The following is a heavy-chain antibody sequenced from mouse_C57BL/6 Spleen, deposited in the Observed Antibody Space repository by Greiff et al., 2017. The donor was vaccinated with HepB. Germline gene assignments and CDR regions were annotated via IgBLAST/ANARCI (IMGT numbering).Heavy chain of an antibody. Sequence: QVQLQQSGPELVKPGASVKISCKASGYAFSSSWINWVKQRPGKGLEWIGRIYPGDGDTNYNGKFKGKATLTADKSSSTAYMQLSSLTSEDSAVYFCARDYYGSRYYFDYWGQGTTLTVSS. CDR3: ARDYYGSRYYFDY. J-gene: IGHJ2*01. V-gene: IGHV1-82*01. D-gene: IGHD1-1*01. CDR1: GYAFSSSW. CDR2: IYPGDGDT.